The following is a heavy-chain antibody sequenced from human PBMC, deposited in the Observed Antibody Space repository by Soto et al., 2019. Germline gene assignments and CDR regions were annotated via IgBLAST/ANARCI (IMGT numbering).Heavy chain of an antibody. D-gene: IGHD1-26*01. CDR2: THHSGRT. CDR1: GGSMSSSNW. CDR3: ARSEATALDY. J-gene: IGHJ4*02. Sequence: SDTLSLTCIVSGGSMSSSNWWNWVRQPPGKGLEWIGETHHSGRTNYNPSLKSRVIISVDESKNHFSLKLSSVTAADTAVYYCARSEATALDYWGQGTLVTVSS. V-gene: IGHV4-4*02.